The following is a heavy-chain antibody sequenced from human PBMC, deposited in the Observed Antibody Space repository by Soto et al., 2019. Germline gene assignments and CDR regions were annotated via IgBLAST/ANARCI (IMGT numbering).Heavy chain of an antibody. CDR1: GFSLSNAGLG. Sequence: QVTVKESGPVLVKPTETLTLTCTVSGFSLSNAGLGVSWIRQPPGKALEWLAHIFSNDEKSYSTSLKSRLTISKHTSKSQVVLTMTNMDPVDTATYYCASTYSTSWYWFAPWGQGTLVTVSS. D-gene: IGHD6-13*01. J-gene: IGHJ5*02. V-gene: IGHV2-26*04. CDR3: ASTYSTSWYWFAP. CDR2: IFSNDEK.